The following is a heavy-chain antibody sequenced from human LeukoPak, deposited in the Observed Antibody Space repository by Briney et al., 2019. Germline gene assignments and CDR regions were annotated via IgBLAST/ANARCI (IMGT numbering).Heavy chain of an antibody. CDR2: ISYDGGNN. D-gene: IGHD4-17*01. CDR1: GFTFSNYA. CDR3: ARDRYGDYNFDY. V-gene: IGHV3-30-3*01. J-gene: IGHJ4*02. Sequence: GRSLRLSCAASGFTFSNYAMHWVRQAPGKGLEWVTIISYDGGNNYFADSVKGRFTISRDNSKNTLYLQMNSLRAEDTAVYYCARDRYGDYNFDYWGQGTLVTVSS.